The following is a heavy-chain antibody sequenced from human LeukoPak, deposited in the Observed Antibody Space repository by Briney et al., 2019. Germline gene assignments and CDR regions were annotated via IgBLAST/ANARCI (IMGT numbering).Heavy chain of an antibody. Sequence: PSETLSLTCTVSGGSISGYYWTWIRQPPRKGLEWIGEIHHSGSTNYNPSLKTRVTISVDTSKNQFSLKLSSVTAADTAIYYCATSLSGSSNYGMDVWGQGTTVTVSS. CDR3: ATSLSGSSNYGMDV. J-gene: IGHJ6*02. CDR2: IHHSGST. V-gene: IGHV4-34*01. CDR1: GGSISGYY. D-gene: IGHD6-6*01.